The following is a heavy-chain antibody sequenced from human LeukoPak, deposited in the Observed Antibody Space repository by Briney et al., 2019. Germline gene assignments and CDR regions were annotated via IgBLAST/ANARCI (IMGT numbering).Heavy chain of an antibody. V-gene: IGHV4-34*03. CDR2: IYYSGST. J-gene: IGHJ4*02. Sequence: SETLSLTCAVYGGSFTGYYWGWIRQPPGKGLEWIGSIYYSGSTYYNPSLKSRVTISVDTSKNQFSLKLSSVTAADTAVYYCHSWLRYFDWLLLPIDYWGQGTLVTVSS. CDR3: HSWLRYFDWLLLPIDY. D-gene: IGHD3-9*01. CDR1: GGSFTGYY.